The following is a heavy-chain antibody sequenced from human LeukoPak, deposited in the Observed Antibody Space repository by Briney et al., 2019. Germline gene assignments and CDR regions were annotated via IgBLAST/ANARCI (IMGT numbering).Heavy chain of an antibody. J-gene: IGHJ1*01. CDR3: ARGPRGYYDSGGYYYGPRYFQH. D-gene: IGHD3-22*01. CDR1: GFTFSSYS. Sequence: GGSLRLSCAASGFTFSSYSMNWVRQAPGKGLEWVSSISSSSSYIYYADSVKGRFTISRDNAKNSLYLQMNSLRAEDTAVYYCARGPRGYYDSGGYYYGPRYFQHWGQGTLVTVSS. CDR2: ISSSSSYI. V-gene: IGHV3-21*01.